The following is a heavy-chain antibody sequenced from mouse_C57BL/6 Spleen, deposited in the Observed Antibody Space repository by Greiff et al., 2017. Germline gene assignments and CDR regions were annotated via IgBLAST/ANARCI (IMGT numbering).Heavy chain of an antibody. J-gene: IGHJ2*01. CDR3: TRIYDGYYGLFDY. V-gene: IGHV6-3*01. D-gene: IGHD2-3*01. CDR1: GFTFSNYW. CDR2: IRLKSDNYAT. Sequence: EVKVVESGGGLVQPGGSMKLSCVASGFTFSNYWMNWVRQSPEKGLEWVAQIRLKSDNYATHYAESVKGRFTISRDDSKSSVYLQMNNLRAEDTGIYYCTRIYDGYYGLFDYWGQGTTLTVSS.